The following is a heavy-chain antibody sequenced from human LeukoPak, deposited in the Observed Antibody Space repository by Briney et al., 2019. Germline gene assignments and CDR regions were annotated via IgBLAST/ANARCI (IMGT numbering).Heavy chain of an antibody. CDR3: ARGYSGSYS. D-gene: IGHD1-26*01. Sequence: GGSLRLSCAASGFTFSNAWMSWVRQAPGKGLEWVANIREDGSEENYVDSVKGRFTISRDNARNSLYLQMSSLRVEDTAVYYCARGYSGSYSWGQGTLVTVSS. J-gene: IGHJ4*02. CDR2: IREDGSEE. CDR1: GFTFSNAW. V-gene: IGHV3-7*01.